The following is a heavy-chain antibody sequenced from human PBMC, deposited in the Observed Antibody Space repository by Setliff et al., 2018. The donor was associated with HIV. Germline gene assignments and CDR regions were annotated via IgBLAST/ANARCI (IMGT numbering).Heavy chain of an antibody. V-gene: IGHV4-4*07. CDR1: GGSISNFY. CDR3: ARDAFLSAAGGTLPLDN. J-gene: IGHJ4*02. D-gene: IGHD6-13*01. Sequence: ETLSLTCSVSGGSISNFYWSWIRQPPGKGLEWVGHIYSTGDTNSNPSLKSRVTLSADTSKNQLSLSLTSVTAADTAVYYCARDAFLSAAGGTLPLDNWGQGTLVTVSS. CDR2: IYSTGDT.